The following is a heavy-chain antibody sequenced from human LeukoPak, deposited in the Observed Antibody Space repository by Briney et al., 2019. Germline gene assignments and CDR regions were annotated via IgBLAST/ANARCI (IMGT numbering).Heavy chain of an antibody. CDR1: GFIFGDYA. J-gene: IGHJ4*01. CDR3: ARDPPFTSGWSQNFFDY. Sequence: GKSLRLSCAPSGFIFGDYAMHWVRQAPGKGLEWVALISYDGGNENYGNSVKGRFTISRDNSKNTLYLQMNDLRPEDTAVYYCARDPPFTSGWSQNFFDYWGLGTLVTVSS. D-gene: IGHD6-19*01. CDR2: ISYDGGNE. V-gene: IGHV3-30*04.